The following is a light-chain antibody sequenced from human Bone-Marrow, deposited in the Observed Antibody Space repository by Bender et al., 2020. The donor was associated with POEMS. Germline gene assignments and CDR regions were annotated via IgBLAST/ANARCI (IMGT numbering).Light chain of an antibody. CDR3: VAWDGSLNGWV. CDR1: GSNIGGYP. J-gene: IGLJ3*02. V-gene: IGLV1-44*01. Sequence: QSVLTQPPSVSGTPGQRVTISCSGSGSNIGGYPVNWYQQLPGTAPRLLIYTNNERPSGVPDRFSGSKSGTSASLAITRLQSDDEAIYFCVAWDGSLNGWVFGGGTKLTVL. CDR2: TNN.